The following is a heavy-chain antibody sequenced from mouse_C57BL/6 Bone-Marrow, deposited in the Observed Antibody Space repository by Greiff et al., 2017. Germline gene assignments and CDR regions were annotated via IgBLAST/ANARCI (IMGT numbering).Heavy chain of an antibody. J-gene: IGHJ4*01. Sequence: VQRVESGPGLVAPSQSLSITCTVSGFSLTSYGVHWVRQPPGKGLEWLVVIWSDGSTTYNSALKSRMSISKDNSKSQVFLKMNSRQTDYTAMYYCAVHFYFAMDYWGQGTSVTVSS. CDR2: IWSDGST. CDR1: GFSLTSYG. V-gene: IGHV2-6*03. CDR3: AVHFYFAMDY.